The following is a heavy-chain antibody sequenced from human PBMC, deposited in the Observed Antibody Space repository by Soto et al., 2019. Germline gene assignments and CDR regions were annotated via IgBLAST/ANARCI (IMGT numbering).Heavy chain of an antibody. D-gene: IGHD3-16*02. V-gene: IGHV3-23*01. CDR3: AKSRVFIGAIVTLLDS. CDR1: GFTFRSYA. CDR2: ISGSGIST. J-gene: IGHJ4*02. Sequence: GGSLRLSCAASGFTFRSYAMSWVRQAPGKGLEWVSGISGSGISTHYADSVKGRFTVSRDNSKNTLYLQMNSLRAEDTAVYNCAKSRVFIGAIVTLLDSWGQGTLVTVS.